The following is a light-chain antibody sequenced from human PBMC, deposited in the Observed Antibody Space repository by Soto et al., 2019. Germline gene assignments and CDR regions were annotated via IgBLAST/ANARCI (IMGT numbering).Light chain of an antibody. CDR2: GAS. CDR3: QEYDNWPPEGN. CDR1: QSVSIN. Sequence: TVLTQSPATLSVSPGERASLSCRASQSVSINLAWYQQKSGQAPRLLIYGASTRATGIPARFSGSRSGTEFTPTINSLQSEDSAVYYCQEYDNWPPEGNFGQGTQVDI. J-gene: IGKJ1*01. V-gene: IGKV3-15*01.